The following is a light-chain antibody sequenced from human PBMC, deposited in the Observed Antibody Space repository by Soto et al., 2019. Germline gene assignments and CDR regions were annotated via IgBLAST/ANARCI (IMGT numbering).Light chain of an antibody. Sequence: DIQMTQSPSSLSASVGDRVTITCRASQSISNSLNWYQQKPGNAPKVLIYAASNLQSGVPSKFSGSGSGTDFTLTIDSLQPEDVAIYYCQQSSTTPYTFGKGTKLEIK. J-gene: IGKJ2*01. V-gene: IGKV1-39*01. CDR2: AAS. CDR3: QQSSTTPYT. CDR1: QSISNS.